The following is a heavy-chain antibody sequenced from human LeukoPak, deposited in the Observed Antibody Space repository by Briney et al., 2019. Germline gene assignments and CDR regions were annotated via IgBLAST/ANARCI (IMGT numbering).Heavy chain of an antibody. D-gene: IGHD3-16*01. V-gene: IGHV4-59*01. CDR1: GGSISRYY. CDR3: AGGSGRWFDP. Sequence: TSETLSLTCPVSGGSISRYYWSWIRQPPGKGLEWIGYIYYSGSSNYNPSLESRVTISLDTSKDQFALKVRSVTAADTAVNYCAGGSGRWFDPWGQGTLVTVSS. J-gene: IGHJ5*02. CDR2: IYYSGSS.